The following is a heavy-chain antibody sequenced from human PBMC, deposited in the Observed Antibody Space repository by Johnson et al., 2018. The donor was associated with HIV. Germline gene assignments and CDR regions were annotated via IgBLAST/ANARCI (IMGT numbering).Heavy chain of an antibody. V-gene: IGHV3-30*03. CDR1: GFTFSSYG. CDR3: QNGGAYSYGWGDDAFDI. J-gene: IGHJ3*02. D-gene: IGHD5-18*01. Sequence: QVQLVESGGGVVQPGRSLRLSCAASGFTFSSYGMHWVRQAPGKGLEWVAVISYDGSNKYYADSVKGRFTISRDNSKNTLYLQMNSLKTEDTAVYYCQNGGAYSYGWGDDAFDIWGQGTMVTVSS. CDR2: ISYDGSNK.